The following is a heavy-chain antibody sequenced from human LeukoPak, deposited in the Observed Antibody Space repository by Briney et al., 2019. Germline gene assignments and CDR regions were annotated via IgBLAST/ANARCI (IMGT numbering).Heavy chain of an antibody. CDR2: IIPIFGTA. J-gene: IGHJ6*03. Sequence: ASVKVSCKASGGTFSRYAVSWVRQAPGQGLEWMGGIIPIFGTANYAQKFQGRVTITTDESTSTAYMELSSLRSEDTAVYYCARECGSSTSCYRGRGGPGYYYYMDVWGKGTTVTVSS. CDR1: GGTFSRYA. CDR3: ARECGSSTSCYRGRGGPGYYYYMDV. D-gene: IGHD2-2*02. V-gene: IGHV1-69*05.